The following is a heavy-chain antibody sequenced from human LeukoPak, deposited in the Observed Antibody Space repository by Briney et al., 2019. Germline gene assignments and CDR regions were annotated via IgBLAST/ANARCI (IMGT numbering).Heavy chain of an antibody. Sequence: PGGSLRLSCAASGFTFDDSAMHWVRQAPGKGLEWVSGISWNSDNTGYADSVKGRFIISRDNAENSPYLQMNSLRYEDTAFYFCAKAVVGATPRGAFDIWGQGTRVTVSS. CDR1: GFTFDDSA. J-gene: IGHJ3*02. V-gene: IGHV3-9*01. D-gene: IGHD1-26*01. CDR2: ISWNSDNT. CDR3: AKAVVGATPRGAFDI.